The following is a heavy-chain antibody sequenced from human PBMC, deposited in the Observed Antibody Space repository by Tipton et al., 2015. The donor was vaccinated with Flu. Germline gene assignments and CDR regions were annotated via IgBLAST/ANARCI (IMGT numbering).Heavy chain of an antibody. CDR1: GGTFSDYA. Sequence: QLVQSGAEVKKPGSSIKVSCKASGGTFSDYAINWVRQAPGQGLEWMGGIILIFGTTDYAQKFQGRVTITADESTSTAYMELRSLGSGDTSVYYCARGSYETRELGYDYHYMDVWGQGTTVTVSS. J-gene: IGHJ6*03. D-gene: IGHD1-26*01. V-gene: IGHV1-69*01. CDR3: ARGSYETRELGYDYHYMDV. CDR2: IILIFGTT.